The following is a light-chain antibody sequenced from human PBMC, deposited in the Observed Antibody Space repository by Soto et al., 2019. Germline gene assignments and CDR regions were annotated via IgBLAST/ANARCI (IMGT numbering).Light chain of an antibody. CDR1: SGHSSYA. Sequence: QPVLTQSPSASASLGASVKLTCTPSSGHSSYAIAWHQQQPEKGPRYLMKLNSDGSHSRGDGIPDRFSGSSSGAERYLTISSLQSEDEADYYCQTWGTGIHVFGTGTKVTVL. V-gene: IGLV4-69*01. J-gene: IGLJ1*01. CDR3: QTWGTGIHV. CDR2: LNSDGSH.